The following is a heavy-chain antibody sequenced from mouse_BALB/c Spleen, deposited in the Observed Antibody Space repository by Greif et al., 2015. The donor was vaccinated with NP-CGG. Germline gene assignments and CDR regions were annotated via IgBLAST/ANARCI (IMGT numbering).Heavy chain of an antibody. V-gene: IGHV5-12-1*01. CDR3: ARHSGWNAMDY. Sequence: EVQLVESGGGLVRPGGSLKLSCAASGFAFSSYDMSWVRQTPEKRLEWVAYISSGGGSTYYPDTVKGRFTISRDNAKNTLYLQMSSLKSEDTAMYYCARHSGWNAMDYWGQGTSVTVPS. CDR1: GFAFSSYD. D-gene: IGHD2-3*01. J-gene: IGHJ4*01. CDR2: ISSGGGST.